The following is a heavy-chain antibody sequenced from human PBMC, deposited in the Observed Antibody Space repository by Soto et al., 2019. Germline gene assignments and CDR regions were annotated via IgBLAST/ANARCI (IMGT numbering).Heavy chain of an antibody. CDR3: ARESAIAAAVVY. Sequence: VTSVKVSCKASGYTFTGYYMHWVRQAPGQVLEWIGWINPNSGGTNYAQKFHGWVTMTRDKSISTAYMELCRLRSDDTAVYYCARESAIAAAVVYRGQGTLVTVS. D-gene: IGHD6-13*01. CDR1: GYTFTGYY. J-gene: IGHJ4*02. V-gene: IGHV1-2*04. CDR2: INPNSGGT.